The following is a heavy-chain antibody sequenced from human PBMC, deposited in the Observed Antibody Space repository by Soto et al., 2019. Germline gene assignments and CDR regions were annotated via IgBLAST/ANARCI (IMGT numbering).Heavy chain of an antibody. CDR1: GFDFRSYE. CDR3: ARETLRDAIDI. CDR2: IRANDESI. V-gene: IGHV3-48*03. Sequence: GGSLRLSCGASGFDFRSYEMNWVRQAPGKGLEWVSNIRANDESIYYADSVKGRVSVSRDNAKNSLFLEMNSLRVDDTAVYYCARETLRDAIDIWGQGTMVTVSS. J-gene: IGHJ3*02.